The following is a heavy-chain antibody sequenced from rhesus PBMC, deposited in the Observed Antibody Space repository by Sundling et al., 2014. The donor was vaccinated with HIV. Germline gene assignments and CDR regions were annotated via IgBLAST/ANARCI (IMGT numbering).Heavy chain of an antibody. D-gene: IGHD6-25*01. Sequence: QVQLQESGPGVVKPSETLSLTCAVSGGSISDSYRWSWIRQPPGKGLEWIGYIYGSSTSTNYNPSLKSRVTISKDTSKNQFSLKLSSVTAADTAVYYCARDGYSGSWGFFDYWGQGVLVTVSS. CDR1: GGSISDSYR. CDR2: IYGSSTST. J-gene: IGHJ4*01. CDR3: ARDGYSGSWGFFDY. V-gene: IGHV4S10*01.